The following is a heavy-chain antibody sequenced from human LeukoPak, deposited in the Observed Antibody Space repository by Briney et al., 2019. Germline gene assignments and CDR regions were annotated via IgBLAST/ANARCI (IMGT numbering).Heavy chain of an antibody. CDR1: GYTFTVYY. CDR2: INPNSGGI. CDR3: AREKLRQSGMDV. V-gene: IGHV1-2*06. D-gene: IGHD1-7*01. Sequence: ASVTVSFKASGYTFTVYYIHWVRQVPGQGLEWMGRINPNSGGINYAQKFQGRVTMTRDTSTSTAYMELSRLRSDDTAVYYCAREKLRQSGMDVWGQGTTVTVSS. J-gene: IGHJ6*02.